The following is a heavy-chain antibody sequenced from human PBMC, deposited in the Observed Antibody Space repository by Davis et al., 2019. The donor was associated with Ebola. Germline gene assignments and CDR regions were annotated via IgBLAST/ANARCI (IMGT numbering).Heavy chain of an antibody. CDR1: GFTFSSYW. Sequence: GESLKISCAASGFTFSSYWMHWVRQAPGKGLVWVSRINSDGSSTSYADSVKGRFTISRDNSKNTLYLQMNSLRAEDTAVYYCARDLLRYDSSGYSDYWGQGTLVTVSS. CDR3: ARDLLRYDSSGYSDY. V-gene: IGHV3-74*01. CDR2: INSDGSST. J-gene: IGHJ4*02. D-gene: IGHD3-22*01.